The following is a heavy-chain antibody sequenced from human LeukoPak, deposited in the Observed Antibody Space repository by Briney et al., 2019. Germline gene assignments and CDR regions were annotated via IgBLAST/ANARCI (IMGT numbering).Heavy chain of an antibody. CDR2: ISSSSSYI. Sequence: GGSLRLSCAASGFTFSSYSMNWVRQAPGKGLEWVSSISSSSSYIYYADSVKGRFTISRDNAKNSLYLQMNSLRAEDTAVYYCAREAWFGEDLFDIWGQGTMVTVSS. CDR1: GFTFSSYS. V-gene: IGHV3-21*01. D-gene: IGHD3-10*01. J-gene: IGHJ3*02. CDR3: AREAWFGEDLFDI.